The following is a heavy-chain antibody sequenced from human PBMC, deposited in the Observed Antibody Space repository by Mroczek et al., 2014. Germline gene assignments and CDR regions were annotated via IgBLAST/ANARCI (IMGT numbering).Heavy chain of an antibody. CDR1: GYTFTSYY. Sequence: SGAEVKKPGASVKVSCKASGYTFTSYYMHWVRQAPGQGLEWMGIINPSGGSTSYAQKFQGRVTMTRDTSTSTVYMELSSLRSEDTAVYYCARDSSSWFVIYNWFDPVGPGNPGHRLL. D-gene: IGHD6-13*01. J-gene: IGHJ5*02. CDR2: INPSGGST. CDR3: ARDSSSWFVIYNWFDP. V-gene: IGHV1-46*03.